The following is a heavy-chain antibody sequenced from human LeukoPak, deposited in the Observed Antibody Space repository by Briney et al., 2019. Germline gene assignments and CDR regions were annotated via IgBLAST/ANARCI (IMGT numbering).Heavy chain of an antibody. CDR1: GYTLTGYY. CDR3: ASTYGSGSYYPFDY. Sequence: SSVKVSCKASGYTLTGYYMHWVRQAPGQGLEWMGWINPNSGGTNYAQKFQSRVTMTRDTSISTAYMELSRLRSDDTAVFYCASTYGSGSYYPFDYWGQGTLVTVSS. V-gene: IGHV1-2*02. D-gene: IGHD3-10*01. CDR2: INPNSGGT. J-gene: IGHJ4*02.